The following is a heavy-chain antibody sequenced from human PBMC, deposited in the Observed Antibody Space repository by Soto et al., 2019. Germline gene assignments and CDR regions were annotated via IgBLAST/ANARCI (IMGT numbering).Heavy chain of an antibody. V-gene: IGHV4-59*12. CDR3: ARDWLGCSGDSCHPGSPGYYYYGMTS. CDR1: GGSISFYH. CDR2: IYYSGST. D-gene: IGHD2-15*01. J-gene: IGHJ6*02. Sequence: WETLSLTCTVSGGSISFYHWSWIRQPPGKGLEWIGYIYYSGSTNYNPSLKSRVTISADTSKNQFSLRLTSVTAADTAVYYCARDWLGCSGDSCHPGSPGYYYYGMTSGAKGPRSPSP.